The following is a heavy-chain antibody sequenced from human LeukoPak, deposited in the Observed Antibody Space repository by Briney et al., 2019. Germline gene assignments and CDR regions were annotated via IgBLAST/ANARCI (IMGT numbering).Heavy chain of an antibody. Sequence: PSETLSLTCSVSGGSISPYYWSWIRQPPGKGLEWIGYIYYSGSTNYNPSLKSRVTISVDTSKNQFSLKLSSVTAADTAVYYCARVMDEVVPVWFDPWGQGTLVTVSS. CDR2: IYYSGST. V-gene: IGHV4-59*01. D-gene: IGHD2-2*01. CDR1: GGSISPYY. J-gene: IGHJ5*02. CDR3: ARVMDEVVPVWFDP.